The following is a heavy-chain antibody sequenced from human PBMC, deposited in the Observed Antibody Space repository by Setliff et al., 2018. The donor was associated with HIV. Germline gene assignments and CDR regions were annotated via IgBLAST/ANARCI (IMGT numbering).Heavy chain of an antibody. Sequence: ASVKVSCKPSGHIFSNYYLHWVRQGPGQGLEWMGLINPSGAGTSYAQKFEGRVTMTRDTSTDTVHMELSSLKSDDTAVYYCVRRESDYGTKAGFRYWGQGTLVTVSS. CDR3: VRRESDYGTKAGFRY. CDR1: GHIFSNYY. D-gene: IGHD4-17*01. J-gene: IGHJ4*02. V-gene: IGHV1-46*01. CDR2: INPSGAGT.